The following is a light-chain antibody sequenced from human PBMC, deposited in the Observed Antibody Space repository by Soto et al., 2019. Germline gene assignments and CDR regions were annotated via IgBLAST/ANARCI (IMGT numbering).Light chain of an antibody. CDR2: DIS. Sequence: EIVMTQSPGTLSLSPGEAATLSCRAGQSVSGNYLAWYQQKPGQAPRLLIYDISSRATGIPDRFSGSGSGTDFTLTISSLEPEDFAVYYCQQRNNWPRLTFGQGTRLEI. CDR3: QQRNNWPRLT. V-gene: IGKV3D-20*02. CDR1: QSVSGNY. J-gene: IGKJ5*01.